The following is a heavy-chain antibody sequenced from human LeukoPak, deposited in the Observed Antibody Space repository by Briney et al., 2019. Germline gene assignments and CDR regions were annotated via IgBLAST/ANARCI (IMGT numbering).Heavy chain of an antibody. CDR3: ARGLNTWQPNFDY. Sequence: VASVKVSCKASGYTFTSYDINWVRQATGQGLEWMGWMNPNSGNTGYAQKFQGRVTMTRNTSISTAYMELSSLRSDDTAVYYCARGLNTWQPNFDYWGQGTLVTVSS. CDR1: GYTFTSYD. V-gene: IGHV1-8*01. CDR2: MNPNSGNT. J-gene: IGHJ4*02. D-gene: IGHD6-13*01.